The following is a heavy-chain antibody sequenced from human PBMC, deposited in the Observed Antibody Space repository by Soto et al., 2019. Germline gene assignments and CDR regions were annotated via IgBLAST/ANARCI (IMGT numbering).Heavy chain of an antibody. CDR1: GGSFSGYY. J-gene: IGHJ5*02. D-gene: IGHD5-18*01. CDR3: ARGGQLWLRSSWFDP. Sequence: SETLSLTCAVYGGSFSGYYWSWIRQPPGKGLEWIGEINHSGSTNYNPSLKSRVTISVDTSKNQFSLKLSSVTAADTAVYYCARGGQLWLRSSWFDPWGQGTLVTASS. CDR2: INHSGST. V-gene: IGHV4-34*01.